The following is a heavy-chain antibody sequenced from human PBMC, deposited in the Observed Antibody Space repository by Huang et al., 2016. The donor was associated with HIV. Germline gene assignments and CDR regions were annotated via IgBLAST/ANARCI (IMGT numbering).Heavy chain of an antibody. CDR1: GFKLSGFG. V-gene: IGHV3-30*18. D-gene: IGHD2-15*01. CDR2: ISYEGRSQ. J-gene: IGHJ4*02. Sequence: QVHLVESGGGVVQPGGSLRLSCAASGFKLSGFGMHWVRQAPGKGLGWVAVISYEGRSQFYTDSVKGRFTISRDNSDNTLSLQMKGLRPDDTAVYYCAKESRWFSDFDHWGQGVLVSVSS. CDR3: AKESRWFSDFDH.